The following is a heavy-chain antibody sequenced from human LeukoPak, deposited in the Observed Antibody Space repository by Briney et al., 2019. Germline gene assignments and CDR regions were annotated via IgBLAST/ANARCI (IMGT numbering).Heavy chain of an antibody. Sequence: PGGSLRLSCAASGFTFSSYAMSWVRQAPGKGLEWVGFIRSKAYGGTTEYAASVKGRFTISRDDSKSIAYLQMNGLKTEDTAVYYCTRWDSAWYDYWGQGTLVTVSS. J-gene: IGHJ4*02. CDR3: TRWDSAWYDY. CDR2: IRSKAYGGTT. V-gene: IGHV3-49*04. D-gene: IGHD6-19*01. CDR1: GFTFSSYA.